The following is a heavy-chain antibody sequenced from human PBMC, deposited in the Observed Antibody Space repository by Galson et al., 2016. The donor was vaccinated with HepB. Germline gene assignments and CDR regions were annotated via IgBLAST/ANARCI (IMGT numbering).Heavy chain of an antibody. CDR2: INEDGSVK. CDR3: VRSFGRGAFDY. J-gene: IGHJ4*02. D-gene: IGHD3-10*01. Sequence: SLRLSCAASGLTFSSYSMNWVRQSPGKGLQWVANINEDGSVKYYVDSVRGRFTISRDNAETSVFLQLDSLTSDDTALYFCVRSFGRGAFDYWGQGTLLTVSS. CDR1: GLTFSSYS. V-gene: IGHV3-7*01.